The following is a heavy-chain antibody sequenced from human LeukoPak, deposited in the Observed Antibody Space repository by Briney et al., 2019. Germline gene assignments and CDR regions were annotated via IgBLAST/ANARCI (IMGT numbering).Heavy chain of an antibody. J-gene: IGHJ4*02. CDR2: INAGNGNT. Sequence: ASVKVSCKASGYTFTSYAMHWVRQAPGQRLEWMGWINAGNGNTKYSQKFQGRVTITRDTSASTAYMELSSLRSEDTAVYYCASSSYDILTGYYKGGYYFDYWGQGTLVTVSS. CDR1: GYTFTSYA. CDR3: ASSSYDILTGYYKGGYYFDY. D-gene: IGHD3-9*01. V-gene: IGHV1-3*01.